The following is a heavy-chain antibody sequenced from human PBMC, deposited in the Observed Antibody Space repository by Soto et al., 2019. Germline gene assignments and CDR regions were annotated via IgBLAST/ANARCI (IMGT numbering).Heavy chain of an antibody. CDR1: GFTFSSYA. CDR3: AKDPIAAAGENWFDP. CDR2: ISGSGGST. V-gene: IGHV3-23*01. J-gene: IGHJ5*02. Sequence: EVHLLESGGGLVQPGGSLRLSCAASGFTFSSYAMSWVRHAPGNALELVLAISGSGGSTSYADSVSGRFTISRDNSTNALYLQMNSLRAEDTAVYYCAKDPIAAAGENWFDPWGQGTLVTVSS. D-gene: IGHD6-13*01.